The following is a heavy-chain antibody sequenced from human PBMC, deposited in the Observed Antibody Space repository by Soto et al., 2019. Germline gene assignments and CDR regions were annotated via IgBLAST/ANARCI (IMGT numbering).Heavy chain of an antibody. V-gene: IGHV3-15*01. D-gene: IGHD1-1*01. Sequence: AGSLRLSCVASGVTFSIAWLSWVRQAPGKGLEWVGRISSKAAGGTAAYAAPLKGRFTISSDDSANTMYLQMNNLKTDDTAIYFCTTGTTGAVDDWGQGTLVTVSS. CDR3: TTGTTGAVDD. CDR2: ISSKAAGGTA. CDR1: GVTFSIAW. J-gene: IGHJ4*02.